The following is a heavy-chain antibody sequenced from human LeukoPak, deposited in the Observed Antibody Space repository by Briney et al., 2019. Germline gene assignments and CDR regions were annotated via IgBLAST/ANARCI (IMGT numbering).Heavy chain of an antibody. CDR2: INPNSGGT. J-gene: IGHJ4*02. D-gene: IGHD3-22*01. V-gene: IGHV1-2*02. CDR3: ARVDSSGYYYNDY. Sequence: GASVKVSCKASGYTFTGYYMHWVRQAPGQGLEWRGWINPNSGGTNYAQKFQGRVTMTRDTSISTAYMELSRLRSDDTAVYYCARVDSSGYYYNDYWGQGTLVTVSS. CDR1: GYTFTGYY.